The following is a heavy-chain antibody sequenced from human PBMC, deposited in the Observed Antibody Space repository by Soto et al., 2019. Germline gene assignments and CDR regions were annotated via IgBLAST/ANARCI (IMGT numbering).Heavy chain of an antibody. Sequence: SVKVSCKASGGTFSSYAISWVRQAPGQGLEWMGGIIPIFGTANYAQKFQGRVTITADESTSTAYMELSSLRSEDTAVYYCARSIERITIFGVVLTYYYYYGMDVWGQGTTVTVSS. CDR2: IIPIFGTA. V-gene: IGHV1-69*13. D-gene: IGHD3-3*01. J-gene: IGHJ6*02. CDR1: GGTFSSYA. CDR3: ARSIERITIFGVVLTYYYYYGMDV.